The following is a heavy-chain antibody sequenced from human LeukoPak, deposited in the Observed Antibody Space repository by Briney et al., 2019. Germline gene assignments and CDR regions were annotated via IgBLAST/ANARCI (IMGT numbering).Heavy chain of an antibody. D-gene: IGHD3-3*01. CDR1: GGSISSYY. CDR3: ARGMTYYDFWSGYHTDYYYYYMDV. Sequence: SETLSLTCTVSGGSISSYYWSWIRQPPGKGLEWIGYIDYSGSTNYNPSLKSRVTISVDTSKNQFSLKLSSVTAADTAVYYCARGMTYYDFWSGYHTDYYYYYMDVWGKGTTVTVSS. J-gene: IGHJ6*03. CDR2: IDYSGST. V-gene: IGHV4-59*01.